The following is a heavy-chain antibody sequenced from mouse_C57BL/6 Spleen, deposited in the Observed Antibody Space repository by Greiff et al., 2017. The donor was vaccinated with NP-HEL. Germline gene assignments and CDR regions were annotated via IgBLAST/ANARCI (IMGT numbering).Heavy chain of an antibody. CDR1: GFTFSDYY. J-gene: IGHJ2*01. CDR2: INYDGSST. CDR3: ARARGSSGVFDY. D-gene: IGHD3-2*02. V-gene: IGHV5-16*01. Sequence: EVKVVESEGGLVQPGSSMKLSCTASGFTFSDYYMAWVRQVPEKGLEWVANINYDGSSTYYLDSLKSRFIISRDNAKNILYLQMSSLKSEDTATYYCARARGSSGVFDYWGQGTTLTVSS.